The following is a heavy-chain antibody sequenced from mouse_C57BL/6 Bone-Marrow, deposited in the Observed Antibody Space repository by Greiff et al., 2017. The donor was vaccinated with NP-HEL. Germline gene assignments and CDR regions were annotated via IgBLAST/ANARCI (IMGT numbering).Heavy chain of an antibody. D-gene: IGHD2-1*01. Sequence: QVQLQQPGAELVMPGASVKLSCKASGYTFTSYWMHWVKQRPGQGLEWIGEIDPSDSYTNYNQKFKGKSTLTVDKSSSTAYMQLSSLTSEDSAVYYCARGYYGLDNGGRGTTLTVSS. J-gene: IGHJ2*01. CDR1: GYTFTSYW. CDR2: IDPSDSYT. CDR3: ARGYYGLDN. V-gene: IGHV1-69*01.